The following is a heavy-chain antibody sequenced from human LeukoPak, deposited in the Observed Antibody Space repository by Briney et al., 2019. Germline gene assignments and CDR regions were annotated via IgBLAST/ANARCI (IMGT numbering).Heavy chain of an antibody. Sequence: ASVKLSCKASGYTFTSYYIHWVRQAPGQGLEWMRLIIPSGGTTIYAEKLQGRVTMTRDTSTSTVYMELSSLRSEDTAVYYCARLEGQTAMVTDWGQGALVTVSS. CDR2: IIPSGGTT. V-gene: IGHV1-46*01. CDR3: ARLEGQTAMVTD. D-gene: IGHD5-18*01. J-gene: IGHJ4*02. CDR1: GYTFTSYY.